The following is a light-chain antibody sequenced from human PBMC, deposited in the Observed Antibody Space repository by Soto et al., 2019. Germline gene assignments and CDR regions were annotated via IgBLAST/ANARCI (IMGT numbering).Light chain of an antibody. J-gene: IGKJ1*01. CDR3: QQYNSYLWT. Sequence: DIQTTQSPSTLSASVGDRVTITFRASQSISSWLAWYQQKPGKAPKLLIYKASSLESGVPSRFSGSGSGTEFTLTISSLQPDDFATYYCQQYNSYLWTFGQGTKVDIK. CDR2: KAS. V-gene: IGKV1-5*03. CDR1: QSISSW.